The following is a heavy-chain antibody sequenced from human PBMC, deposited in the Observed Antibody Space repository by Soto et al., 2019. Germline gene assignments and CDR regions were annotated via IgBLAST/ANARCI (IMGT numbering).Heavy chain of an antibody. CDR1: GYSFTNYA. CDR2: ISPYNANT. J-gene: IGHJ4*02. CDR3: ARDRNAYCSGGSCYSYFDH. Sequence: ASVKVSCKASGYSFTNYAISWVRQAPGQGLEWMGWISPYNANTNYAQKLQGRVTLTTDTSTSTAYMEVRSLRSDDTAVYYYARDRNAYCSGGSCYSYFDHWGQGTRVTVSS. V-gene: IGHV1-18*04. D-gene: IGHD2-15*01.